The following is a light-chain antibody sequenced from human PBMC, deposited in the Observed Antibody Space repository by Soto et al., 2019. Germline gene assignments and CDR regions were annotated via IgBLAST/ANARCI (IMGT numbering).Light chain of an antibody. Sequence: QLVLTQSPSASASLGASVKLTCTLSSGHSSDAIAWHQQQSEKGPRHLMKVSSDGSHSKGDGMPDRFSGSSSGAERYLTISSLQSEDEADYYCQTWGTGSVIFGGGTQLTVL. CDR3: QTWGTGSVI. CDR1: SGHSSDA. CDR2: VSSDGSH. J-gene: IGLJ2*01. V-gene: IGLV4-69*01.